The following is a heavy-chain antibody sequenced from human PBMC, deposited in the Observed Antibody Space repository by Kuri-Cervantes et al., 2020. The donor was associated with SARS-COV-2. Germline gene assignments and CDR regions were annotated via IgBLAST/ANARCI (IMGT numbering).Heavy chain of an antibody. V-gene: IGHV3-23*01. CDR1: GFTFSSYD. Sequence: GGSLRLSCAASGFTFSSYDMSWVRQAPGKGLEWVSANSGSGGSTYYADSVKGRFTISRDHSKNTLYLQMNSLGAEDTAVYYCAKDRVYCSGGSCPLYYWGQGTLVTVSS. J-gene: IGHJ4*02. CDR2: NSGSGGST. CDR3: AKDRVYCSGGSCPLYY. D-gene: IGHD2-15*01.